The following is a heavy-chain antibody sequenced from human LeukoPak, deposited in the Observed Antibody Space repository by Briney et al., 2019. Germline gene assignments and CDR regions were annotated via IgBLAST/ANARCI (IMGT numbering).Heavy chain of an antibody. CDR1: GFTFNSHA. J-gene: IGHJ3*02. Sequence: GGSLRLSCAASGFTFNSHAMHWVRQAPGKGLEWVAVISSDGSNKYYADSVKGRFTISRDNAKNSLYLQMNSLRAEDTAVYYCASSRDFGVVIIGGDAFDIWGQGTMVTVSS. D-gene: IGHD3-3*01. CDR2: ISSDGSNK. V-gene: IGHV3-30-3*01. CDR3: ASSRDFGVVIIGGDAFDI.